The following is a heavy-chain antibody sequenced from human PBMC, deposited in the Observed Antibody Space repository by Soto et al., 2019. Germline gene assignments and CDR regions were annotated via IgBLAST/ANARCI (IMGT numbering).Heavy chain of an antibody. V-gene: IGHV4-59*01. CDR1: GGSISSYY. Sequence: QVQLQESGPGLVKPSETLSLTCTVSGGSISSYYWSWIWQPPGKGLEWIGYIYYSGSTNYNPSLNRRVIISVDTSKNQFSLKLGSVTAADTAVYDWASDTVTYGWCDPGGQGPLVTFSS. CDR3: ASDTVTYGWCDP. J-gene: IGHJ5*02. D-gene: IGHD4-17*01. CDR2: IYYSGST.